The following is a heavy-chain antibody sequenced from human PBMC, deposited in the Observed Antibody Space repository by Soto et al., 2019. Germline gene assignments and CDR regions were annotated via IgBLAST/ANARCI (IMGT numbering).Heavy chain of an antibody. D-gene: IGHD5-12*01. Sequence: QLQLEASGPGLVKPSETLSLTCTVAGGSISISSYYWGWIRPSPGKGLEWIGSFYYSGTTYYSPSLKSRVTISADRSKTELSLTTSAVTAAHTAVYYCARISVASRYMDVWGMRTTVTVSS. V-gene: IGHV4-39*01. J-gene: IGHJ6*03. CDR1: GGSISISSYY. CDR3: ARISVASRYMDV. CDR2: FYYSGTT.